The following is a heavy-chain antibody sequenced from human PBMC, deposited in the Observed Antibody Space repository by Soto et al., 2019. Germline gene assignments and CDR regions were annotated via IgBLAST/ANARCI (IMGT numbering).Heavy chain of an antibody. V-gene: IGHV3-23*01. CDR1: GFTFSSYA. J-gene: IGHJ4*02. CDR2: ISGSGGST. Sequence: EVQLLESGGGLVQPGGSLRLSCAASGFTFSSYAMSWVRQAPGKGLEWVSAISGSGGSTYYADSVKGRFTISRDNSKNTLYLQMNSLRAEDTAVYYCAKDFSGDCTNCVCYSGVSDYWGQGTLVTVSS. CDR3: AKDFSGDCTNCVCYSGVSDY. D-gene: IGHD2-8*01.